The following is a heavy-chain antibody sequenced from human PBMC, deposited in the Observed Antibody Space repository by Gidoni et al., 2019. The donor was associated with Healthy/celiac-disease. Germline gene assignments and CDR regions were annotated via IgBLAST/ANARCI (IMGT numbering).Heavy chain of an antibody. J-gene: IGHJ1*01. CDR3: ARHTYYYDSSGYEVYFQH. D-gene: IGHD3-22*01. Sequence: QLQLQESGPGLVKPSETLSLTCTVSGGAISSSSYYWGWIRQPPGKGLEWIGSIYYSGSTYYNPSLKSRVTISVDTSKNQFSLKLSSVTAADTAVYYCARHTYYYDSSGYEVYFQHWGQGTLVTVSS. V-gene: IGHV4-39*01. CDR1: GGAISSSSYY. CDR2: IYYSGST.